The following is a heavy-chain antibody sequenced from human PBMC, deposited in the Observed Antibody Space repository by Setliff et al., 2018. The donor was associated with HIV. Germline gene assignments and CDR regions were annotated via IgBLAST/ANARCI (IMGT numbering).Heavy chain of an antibody. CDR3: AMTTVTTWGGGDEGYFEL. D-gene: IGHD4-17*01. CDR1: GYTFTGSY. V-gene: IGHV1-69*13. Sequence: GASVKVSCKASGYTFTGSYIHWVRQAPGQGLEWMGGIIPFFGTGNYAQKFQGRVTITADESTRTAYMELSSRTSDDTAVYYCAMTTVTTWGGGDEGYFELWGRGTLVTVSS. J-gene: IGHJ2*01. CDR2: IIPFFGTG.